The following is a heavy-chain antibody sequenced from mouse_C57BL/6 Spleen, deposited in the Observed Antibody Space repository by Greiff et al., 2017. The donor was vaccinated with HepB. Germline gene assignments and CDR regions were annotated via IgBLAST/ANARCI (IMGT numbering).Heavy chain of an antibody. J-gene: IGHJ2*01. V-gene: IGHV1-15*01. CDR1: GYTFTDYE. CDR2: IDPETGGT. CDR3: TITTVVGYFDY. Sequence: VKLQESGAELVRPGASVTLSCKASGYTFTDYEMHWVKQTPVHGLEWIGAIDPETGGTAYNQKFKGKAILTADKSSSTAYMELRSLTSEDSAVYYCTITTVVGYFDYWGQGTTLTVSS. D-gene: IGHD1-1*01.